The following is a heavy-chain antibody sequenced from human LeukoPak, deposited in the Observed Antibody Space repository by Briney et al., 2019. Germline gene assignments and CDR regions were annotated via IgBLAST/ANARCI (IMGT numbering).Heavy chain of an antibody. CDR2: ISAYNGNT. D-gene: IGHD5-18*01. CDR1: GYTFTSYG. Sequence: ASVKVSCKASGYTFTSYGISWVRQAPGQGLEWMGWISAYNGNTNYAQKLQGRVTLTRDTSTSTVSMELSSLRSEDTAVYYCARSPYTYGSLFYLDYWGQGTLVTVSS. J-gene: IGHJ4*02. V-gene: IGHV1-18*01. CDR3: ARSPYTYGSLFYLDY.